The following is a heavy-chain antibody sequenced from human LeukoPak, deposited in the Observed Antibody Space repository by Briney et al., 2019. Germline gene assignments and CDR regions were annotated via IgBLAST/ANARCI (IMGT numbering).Heavy chain of an antibody. CDR1: GFTFSSYA. D-gene: IGHD3-9*01. CDR2: ISSNGGST. CDR3: ARDLGRGYYDILTCQGFDP. V-gene: IGHV3-64*01. J-gene: IGHJ5*02. Sequence: PGGTLTLSCAASGFTFSSYAMHWVRKAPAKGLDYVSAISSNGGSTSYANSVKDRFTISRDNSKNKQYLQMGSLRAEDMAVYYCARDLGRGYYDILTCQGFDPWGQGTLVTVSS.